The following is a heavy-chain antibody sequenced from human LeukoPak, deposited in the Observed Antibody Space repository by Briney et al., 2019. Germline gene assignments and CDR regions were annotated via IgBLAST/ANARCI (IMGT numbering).Heavy chain of an antibody. V-gene: IGHV1-18*04. CDR2: ISAYNGNT. D-gene: IGHD6-19*01. Sequence: GASVKVSCKASGYTFTGYYMHWVRQAPGQGLEWMGWISAYNGNTNYAQKLQGRVTMTTDTSTSTAYMELRSLRSDDTAVYYCARDSRSGWYLYYFDYWGQGTLVTVSS. CDR1: GYTFTGYY. CDR3: ARDSRSGWYLYYFDY. J-gene: IGHJ4*02.